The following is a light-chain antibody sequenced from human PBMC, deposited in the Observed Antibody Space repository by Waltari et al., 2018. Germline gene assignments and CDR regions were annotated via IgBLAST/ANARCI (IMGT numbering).Light chain of an antibody. V-gene: IGLV4-69*01. J-gene: IGLJ3*02. CDR2: VNSDGSH. CDR3: QTGGHGTWV. Sequence: QLVLTQSPSASASLRASVRLTCTLTSGHTSNVIAWHQQQPEKGPRYLMKVNSDGSHTKGDEIPGRFSGSSSGAERYLTISSLQSEDEADYYCQTGGHGTWVFGGGTKLTVL. CDR1: SGHTSNV.